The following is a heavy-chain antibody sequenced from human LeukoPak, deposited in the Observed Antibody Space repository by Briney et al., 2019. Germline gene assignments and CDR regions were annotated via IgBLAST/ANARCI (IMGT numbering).Heavy chain of an antibody. J-gene: IGHJ6*02. CDR1: GYTLTELS. Sequence: ASVKVSCKVSGYTLTELSIHWVRQAPGKGLEWMGSLDPEDGETVYAQIFQGRVTMTEDTSTDTAYMQLSSLRSDDTAVYFCATGVISPPGLPYCYCPMDVWGQGTTVTVSS. V-gene: IGHV1-24*01. D-gene: IGHD3-16*02. CDR3: ATGVISPPGLPYCYCPMDV. CDR2: LDPEDGET.